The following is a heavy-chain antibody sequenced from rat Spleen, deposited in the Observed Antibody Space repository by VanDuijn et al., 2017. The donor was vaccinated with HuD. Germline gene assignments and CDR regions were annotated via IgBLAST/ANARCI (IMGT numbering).Heavy chain of an antibody. D-gene: IGHD4-3*01. CDR3: ASQYNSGYYFDY. V-gene: IGHV5-25*01. CDR1: GFTFSDYG. CDR2: ITNTGGST. J-gene: IGHJ2*01. Sequence: EVQLVESGGGLVQPGRSMKLSCADSGFTFSDYGMAWVLQAPTKGLEWVASITNTGGSTYYPASVKGRFTISRDNAKSTLYLQMNSLRSEDTATYYCASQYNSGYYFDYWGQGVMVTVSS.